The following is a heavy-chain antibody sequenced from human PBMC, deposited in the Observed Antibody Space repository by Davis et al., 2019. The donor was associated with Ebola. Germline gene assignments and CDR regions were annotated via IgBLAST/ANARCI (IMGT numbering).Heavy chain of an antibody. J-gene: IGHJ4*02. V-gene: IGHV4-59*01. Sequence: GSLRLSCAVYGGSFSGYYWSWIRQPPGKGLEWIGSLYYSGFTNYSPSLKSRVTTSIDTSKNEFSLKLSSVTAADTAVYYCARSAAQYFYDGSNYHSTAGTDFDYWGQGTLVTVSS. D-gene: IGHD3-22*01. CDR3: ARSAAQYFYDGSNYHSTAGTDFDY. CDR2: LYYSGFT. CDR1: GGSFSGYY.